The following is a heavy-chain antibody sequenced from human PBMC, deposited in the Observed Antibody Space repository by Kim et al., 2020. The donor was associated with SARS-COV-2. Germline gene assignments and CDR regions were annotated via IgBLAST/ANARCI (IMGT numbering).Heavy chain of an antibody. D-gene: IGHD4-17*01. V-gene: IGHV3-23*01. Sequence: GGSLRLSCAASGFTFSSYAMSWVRQAPGKGLEWVSAISGSGGSTYYADSVKGRFTISRDNSKNTLYLQMNSLRAEDTAVYYCAQRLGVTTLEGGMDVWGQGTTVTVSS. J-gene: IGHJ6*02. CDR3: AQRLGVTTLEGGMDV. CDR2: ISGSGGST. CDR1: GFTFSSYA.